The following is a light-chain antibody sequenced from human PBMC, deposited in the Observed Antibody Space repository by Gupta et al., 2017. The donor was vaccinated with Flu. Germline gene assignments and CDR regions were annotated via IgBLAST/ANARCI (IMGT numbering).Light chain of an antibody. CDR3: QSWVT. CDR1: QRVSDS. Sequence: SLSPGERATLSCRASQRVSDSLAWYQQKPGRAPILLIYDTFKRATAIPDRFSGSGSGTDFTLSISSLEPEDFAVYYCQSWVTFGGGTKVEIK. CDR2: DTF. J-gene: IGKJ4*01. V-gene: IGKV3-11*01.